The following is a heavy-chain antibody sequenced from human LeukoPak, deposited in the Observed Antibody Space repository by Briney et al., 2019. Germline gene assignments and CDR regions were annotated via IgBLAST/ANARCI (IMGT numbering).Heavy chain of an antibody. CDR2: FDPEDGER. Sequence: EASVKVSCKASGYTLTELSMHWVRQAPGKGLEWMGGFDPEDGERIYAQKFQGRLTMTEDTSTDTAYMELSSLRSEDTAVYYCATLMFRGVIGDNYFGMDVWGKGTTVTVSS. V-gene: IGHV1-24*01. D-gene: IGHD3-10*01. J-gene: IGHJ6*04. CDR1: GYTLTELS. CDR3: ATLMFRGVIGDNYFGMDV.